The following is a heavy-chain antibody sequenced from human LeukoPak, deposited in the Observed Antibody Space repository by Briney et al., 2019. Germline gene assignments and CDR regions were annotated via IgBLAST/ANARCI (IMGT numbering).Heavy chain of an antibody. CDR2: IVIANGNT. J-gene: IGHJ4*02. CDR3: ASGTLKAAATDFDY. V-gene: IGHV1-58*01. D-gene: IGHD6-13*01. Sequence: SLKVSFKASGFTFARSAVQWVRQARGQRPEWIGWIVIANGNTNYAQKFQERLTITRDMSTSTAYMELSSLRAEDTALYYCASGTLKAAATDFDYWGQGTLVTVSS. CDR1: GFTFARSA.